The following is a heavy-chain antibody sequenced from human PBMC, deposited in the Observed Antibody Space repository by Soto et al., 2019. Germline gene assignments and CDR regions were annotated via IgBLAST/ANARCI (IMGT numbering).Heavy chain of an antibody. Sequence: PGGSLRLSCAASGFTFSSYAMSWVRQAPGKGLECISGISGSGGSTYYADSVKGRFTISRDNSKNTLYLQMNSLRAEDTAIYYCAKGLVLYSSSPPHYFEYWGQGTLVTVSS. J-gene: IGHJ4*02. V-gene: IGHV3-23*01. D-gene: IGHD6-6*01. CDR2: ISGSGGST. CDR3: AKGLVLYSSSPPHYFEY. CDR1: GFTFSSYA.